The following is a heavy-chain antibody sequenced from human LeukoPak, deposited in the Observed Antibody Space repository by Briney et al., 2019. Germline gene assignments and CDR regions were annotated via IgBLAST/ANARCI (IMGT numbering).Heavy chain of an antibody. CDR3: ARVPFLLTTVTTNARPFDY. CDR2: INPNSGGT. V-gene: IGHV1-2*02. J-gene: IGHJ4*02. D-gene: IGHD4-17*01. CDR1: GYTLTGYY. Sequence: GASVKVSCKASGYTLTGYYMHWVRQAPGQGLEWIGWINPNSGGTNYAQKFQGRVTMTRDTSISTAYMELSRLRSDDTAVYYCARVPFLLTTVTTNARPFDYWGQGTLVTVSS.